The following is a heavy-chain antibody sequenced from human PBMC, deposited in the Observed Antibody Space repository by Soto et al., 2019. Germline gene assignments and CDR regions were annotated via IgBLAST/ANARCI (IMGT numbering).Heavy chain of an antibody. D-gene: IGHD3-10*01. Sequence: SETLSLTCTVSGDSVTSVSDYWSWIRQPPGKGLEWIGYIYYSGSADYNPSLGSRVTISIDTSKNQFSLKLTSVTAADTAVYYCARGVGFGYYYYHMDLWGQGTTVTVS. J-gene: IGHJ6*02. CDR2: IYYSGSA. V-gene: IGHV4-61*01. CDR1: GDSVTSVSDY. CDR3: ARGVGFGYYYYHMDL.